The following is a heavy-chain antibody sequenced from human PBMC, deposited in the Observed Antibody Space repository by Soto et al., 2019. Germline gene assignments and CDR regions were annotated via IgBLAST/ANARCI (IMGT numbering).Heavy chain of an antibody. J-gene: IGHJ4*02. CDR2: IYWDNDK. CDR1: GFSLSTSGVG. V-gene: IGHV2-5*02. CDR3: ARPKSGNFYYFAN. D-gene: IGHD1-26*01. Sequence: QITLKESGPTLVKPTQTLTLTCTFSGFSLSTSGVGVGWIRQPPGKALEWLALIYWDNDKRYNPSLKSRLTNSKDTFKKQVVLRMTNMDPVDTATYYCARPKSGNFYYFANWGQGTLVAVAS.